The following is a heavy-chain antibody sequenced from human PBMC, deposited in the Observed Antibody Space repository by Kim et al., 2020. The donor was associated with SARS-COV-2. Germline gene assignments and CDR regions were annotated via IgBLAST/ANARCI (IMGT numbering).Heavy chain of an antibody. CDR1: GFSLSTTGVS. V-gene: IGHV2-70*11. CDR3: ARSAVAGRFDP. Sequence: SGPTLVKSTQTLTLTCTFSGFSLSTTGVSVTWIRQPPGKALEWLARIDWDDDKYYSTSLKTRLTISKDTSKNQVVLTMTNMDPVDTGTYYCARSAVAGRFDPWGQGTPVTVSS. J-gene: IGHJ5*02. D-gene: IGHD6-19*01. CDR2: IDWDDDK.